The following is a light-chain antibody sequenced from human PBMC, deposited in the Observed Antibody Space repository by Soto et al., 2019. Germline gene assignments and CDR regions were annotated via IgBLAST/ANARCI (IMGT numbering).Light chain of an antibody. J-gene: IGKJ1*01. Sequence: IRMTQSPSSLSASTGDRVTITCRASQSISSWLAWYQQEPGKAPKLLIYDASSLESGVPSRFSGSGSGTEFTLTISSLQPDDFATYYCQQYNSYSWTFGQGTKVDI. CDR2: DAS. CDR1: QSISSW. CDR3: QQYNSYSWT. V-gene: IGKV1-5*01.